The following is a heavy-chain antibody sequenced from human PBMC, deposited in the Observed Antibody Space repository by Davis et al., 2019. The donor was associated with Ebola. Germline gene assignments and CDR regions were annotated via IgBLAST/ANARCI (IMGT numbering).Heavy chain of an antibody. CDR2: INWNGGST. V-gene: IGHV3-20*04. CDR1: GFTFDDYG. CDR3: ARAPQVGRYFDY. J-gene: IGHJ4*02. D-gene: IGHD3-10*01. Sequence: GESLKISCAASGFTFDDYGMSWVRQAPGKGLEWVSGINWNGGSTGYADSVKGRFTISRDNAKNSLYLQMNSLRAEDTALYYCARAPQVGRYFDYWGQGTLVTVSS.